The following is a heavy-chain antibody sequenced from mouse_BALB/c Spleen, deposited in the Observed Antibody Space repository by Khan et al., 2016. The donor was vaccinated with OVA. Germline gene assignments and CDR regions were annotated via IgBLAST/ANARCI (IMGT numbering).Heavy chain of an antibody. V-gene: IGHV3-2*02. Sequence: EVKLVESGPGLVKPSQSLSLTCTVTGYSITSGYGWNWIRQFPGNKLEWMGYISYSGSTNYNPSLKSRISTTRDTYKNQFFLQLNSVTTEDTATYYCARTARIKYWGQGTTLTVSS. D-gene: IGHD1-2*01. CDR1: GYSITSGYG. CDR2: ISYSGST. CDR3: ARTARIKY. J-gene: IGHJ2*01.